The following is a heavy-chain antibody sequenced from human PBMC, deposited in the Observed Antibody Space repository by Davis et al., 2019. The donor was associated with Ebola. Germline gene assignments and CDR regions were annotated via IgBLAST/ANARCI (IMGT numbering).Heavy chain of an antibody. CDR2: ISYDGSNK. D-gene: IGHD3-10*02. Sequence: GESLKISCAASGFTFSSYGMHWVRQAPGKGLEWVAVISYDGSNKYYADSVKGRFTISRDNSKNTLYLQMNSLRAEDTAVYYCAKDNSVFGDPSPEGWFDPWGQGTLVTVSS. CDR3: AKDNSVFGDPSPEGWFDP. J-gene: IGHJ5*02. V-gene: IGHV3-30*18. CDR1: GFTFSSYG.